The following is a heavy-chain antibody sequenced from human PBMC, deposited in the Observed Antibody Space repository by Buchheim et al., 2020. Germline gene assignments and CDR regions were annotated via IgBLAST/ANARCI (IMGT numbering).Heavy chain of an antibody. D-gene: IGHD5-18*01. J-gene: IGHJ4*02. CDR3: AKDHELYSYGPTGPVLDY. CDR2: ISGSGGST. V-gene: IGHV3-23*01. Sequence: EVQLLESGGGLVQPGGSLRLSCAASGFTFSSYAMSWVRQAPGKGLEWVSAISGSGGSTYYADSVKGRFTISGDNSKNTLYLQMNSLRAEDTAVYYCAKDHELYSYGPTGPVLDYWGQGTL. CDR1: GFTFSSYA.